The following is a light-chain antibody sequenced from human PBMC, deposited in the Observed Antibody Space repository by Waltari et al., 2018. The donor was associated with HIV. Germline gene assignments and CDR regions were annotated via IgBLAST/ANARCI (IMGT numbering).Light chain of an antibody. CDR2: ELT. J-gene: IGLJ2*01. CDR1: SSDVGAYNL. Sequence: QSALTQPASVSGSPGQSITISCTGTSSDVGAYNLVSWYQQHPGKAPKLMIFELTKRPSGISYRFSGSRSGNTASLTISGLQAEDEGDYYCCSYTGTGVVFGGGTKLTVL. CDR3: CSYTGTGVV. V-gene: IGLV2-23*02.